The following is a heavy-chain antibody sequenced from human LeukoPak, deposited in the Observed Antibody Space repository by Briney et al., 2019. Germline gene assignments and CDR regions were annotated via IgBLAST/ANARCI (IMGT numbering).Heavy chain of an antibody. V-gene: IGHV4-4*09. CDR2: IYSGVPT. CDR1: GVSINRFY. CDR3: ARVNPNWFDP. J-gene: IGHJ5*02. Sequence: PSETLSLTCTTSGVSINRFYWSWVRQPPGKGLEWIGNIYSGVPTYFNPSLKSRVTISVDTSKNQFSLNLTSVTAADTAMYYCARVNPNWFDPWGQGTLVTVSS.